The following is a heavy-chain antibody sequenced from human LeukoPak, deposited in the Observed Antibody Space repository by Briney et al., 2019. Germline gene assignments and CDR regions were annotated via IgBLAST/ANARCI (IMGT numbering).Heavy chain of an antibody. V-gene: IGHV3-23*01. CDR2: ISGSGGST. D-gene: IGHD3-10*01. CDR3: AKVRPDANGSGSYYKGYFDY. J-gene: IGHJ4*02. CDR1: GFTLGDFW. Sequence: GGSLRLSCAASGFTLGDFWMSWVRQAPGKGLEWVSAISGSGGSTYYADSVKGRFTISRDNSKNTLYLQMNSLRAEDTAVYYCAKVRPDANGSGSYYKGYFDYWGQGTLVTVSS.